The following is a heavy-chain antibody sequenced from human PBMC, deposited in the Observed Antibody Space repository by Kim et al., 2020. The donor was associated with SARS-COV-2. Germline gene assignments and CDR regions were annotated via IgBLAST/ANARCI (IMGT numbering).Heavy chain of an antibody. CDR1: GFTFSSYA. J-gene: IGHJ4*02. V-gene: IGHV3-33*06. D-gene: IGHD3-22*01. Sequence: GGSLRLSCAASGFTFSSYAMHWVRQAPGKGLEWVAVIWYDGSNKYYADSVKGRFTISRDNSKNTLYLQMNSLRAEDTAVYYCAKDEDYYDSSGHQAHWGQGTLVTVSS. CDR2: IWYDGSNK. CDR3: AKDEDYYDSSGHQAH.